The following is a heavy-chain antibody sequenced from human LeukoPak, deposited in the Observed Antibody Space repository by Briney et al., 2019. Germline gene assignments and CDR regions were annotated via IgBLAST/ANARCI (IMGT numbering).Heavy chain of an antibody. J-gene: IGHJ5*02. V-gene: IGHV1-46*01. D-gene: IGHD1-20*01. CDR1: GYTFTSYD. Sequence: GASVKVSCKASGYTFTSYDINWVRQATGQGLEWMGTINPNGDATNYAPRLQGRLTLTQDTSTSTVYMELRGLTPDDTAVYYCARPLFCAFDNCGYWLDPWGPGTLVTVSS. CDR2: INPNGDAT. CDR3: ARPLFCAFDNCGYWLDP.